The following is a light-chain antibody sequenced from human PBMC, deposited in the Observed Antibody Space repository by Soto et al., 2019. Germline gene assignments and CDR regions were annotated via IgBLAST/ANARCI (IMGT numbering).Light chain of an antibody. J-gene: IGLJ1*01. CDR1: RIDVGGFNY. Sequence: QSALTQPRSVSASPGQSVTISSTRNRIDVGGFNYVSWYQHHPGKAPKLMIYGVSARPSGVPDRFSGSKSGNTASLTISGLQAXDEADYYCCSYAGTPYVFGTGTKVTVL. V-gene: IGLV2-11*01. CDR3: CSYAGTPYV. CDR2: GVS.